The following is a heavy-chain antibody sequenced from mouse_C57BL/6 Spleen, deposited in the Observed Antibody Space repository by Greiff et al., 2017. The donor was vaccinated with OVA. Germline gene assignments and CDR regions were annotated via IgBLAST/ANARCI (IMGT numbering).Heavy chain of an antibody. V-gene: IGHV1-22*01. CDR2: INPNNGGT. Sequence: EVKLQESGPELVKPGASVKMSCKASGYTFTDYNMHWVKQSHGKSLEWIGYINPNNGGTSYNQKFKGKATLTVNKSSSTAYMELRSLTSEDSAVYYCARSVYYHDYWGQGTTLTVSS. CDR3: ARSVYYHDY. CDR1: GYTFTDYN. J-gene: IGHJ2*01.